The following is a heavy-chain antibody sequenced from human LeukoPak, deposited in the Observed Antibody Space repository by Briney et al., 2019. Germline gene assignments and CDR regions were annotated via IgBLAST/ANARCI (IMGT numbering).Heavy chain of an antibody. V-gene: IGHV4-39*01. CDR2: FYYSGST. J-gene: IGHJ3*02. Sequence: SETLSLTCTVSGGSISSSSYYWGWIRQPPGKGLEWIGSFYYSGSTYYNPSLKSRVTISVDTSKNQFSLKLSSVTAADTAVYYCATSEGAYTYDVAFDIWGHGTMVTVSS. CDR3: ATSEGAYTYDVAFDI. D-gene: IGHD5-18*01. CDR1: GGSISSSSYY.